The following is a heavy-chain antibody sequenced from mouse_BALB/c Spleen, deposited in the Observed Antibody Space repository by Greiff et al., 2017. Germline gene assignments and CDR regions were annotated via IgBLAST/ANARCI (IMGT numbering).Heavy chain of an antibody. J-gene: IGHJ2*01. V-gene: IGHV1-87*01. CDR1: GYTFTSYW. CDR3: ARSSY. Sequence: QVHVKQSGAELARPGASVKLSCKASGYTFTSYWMQWVKQRPGQGLEWIGAIYPGDGDTRYTQKFKGKATLTADKSSSTAYMQLSSLASEDSAVYYCARSSYWGQGTTLTVSS. CDR2: IYPGDGDT.